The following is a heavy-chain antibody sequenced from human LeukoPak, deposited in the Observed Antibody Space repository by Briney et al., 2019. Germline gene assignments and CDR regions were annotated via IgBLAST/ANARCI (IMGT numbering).Heavy chain of an antibody. J-gene: IGHJ4*02. Sequence: GGSLRLSCAASGFTFSSYWMHWVRQVPGKGLMWVSRVKTDGSSTSYADSVKGRFTISRDNAKNTLYLQMNSLRVEDTAVYYCARDFMYSISCAGCWGQGTLVTVSS. V-gene: IGHV3-74*01. CDR1: GFTFSSYW. D-gene: IGHD6-13*01. CDR2: VKTDGSST. CDR3: ARDFMYSISCAGC.